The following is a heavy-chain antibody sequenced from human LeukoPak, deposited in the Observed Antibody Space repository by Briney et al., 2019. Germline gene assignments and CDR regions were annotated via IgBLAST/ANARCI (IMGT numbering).Heavy chain of an antibody. CDR1: GGSISSYY. CDR2: IYYSGST. D-gene: IGHD3-16*02. V-gene: IGHV4-59*01. CDR3: ARYVWGSYPTFEDY. Sequence: SETLSLTCTVSGGSISSYYWSWIRQPPGKGLEWIGYIYYSGSTNYNPSLKSRVTISVDTSKNQFSLKLSSVTAADTAVYYCARYVWGSYPTFEDYWGQGTLVTVSS. J-gene: IGHJ4*02.